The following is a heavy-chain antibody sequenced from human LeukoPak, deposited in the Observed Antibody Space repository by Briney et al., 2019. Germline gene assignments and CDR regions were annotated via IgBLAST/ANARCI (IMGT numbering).Heavy chain of an antibody. D-gene: IGHD5-18*01. Sequence: GGSLRLSCAASGFTFSSYWMSWVRQAPGKGLEGVANIKQDGSEKYYVDSVKGRFTISRDNAKNSLYLQMNSLRAEDTAVYYCARVRSAMVTGYFDYWGQGTLVTVSS. CDR2: IKQDGSEK. J-gene: IGHJ4*02. V-gene: IGHV3-7*01. CDR1: GFTFSSYW. CDR3: ARVRSAMVTGYFDY.